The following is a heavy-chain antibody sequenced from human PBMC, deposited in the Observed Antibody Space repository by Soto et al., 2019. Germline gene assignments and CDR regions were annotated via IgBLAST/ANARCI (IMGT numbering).Heavy chain of an antibody. CDR3: ALGGRGYSGYKTPGIYGMDV. D-gene: IGHD5-12*01. CDR2: ISAYNGNT. V-gene: IGHV1-18*01. J-gene: IGHJ6*02. CDR1: GYTFTSYG. Sequence: ASVKVSCKASGYTFTSYGISWVRQAPGQGLEWMGWISAYNGNTNYAQKLQGRVTMTTDTSTSTAYMELRSLRSDDTAVYYCALGGRGYSGYKTPGIYGMDVWGQGTTVTVSS.